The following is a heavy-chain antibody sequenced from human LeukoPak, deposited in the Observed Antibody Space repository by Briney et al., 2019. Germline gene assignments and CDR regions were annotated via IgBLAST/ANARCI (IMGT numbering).Heavy chain of an antibody. CDR1: GGTFSSYA. CDR3: AREVGRRNTAMVDY. J-gene: IGHJ4*02. Sequence: SVKVSCKASGGTFSSYAISWVRQAPGQGLEWMGRIIPILGIANYAQKFQGRVTITADKSTSTAYMELSSLRPEDTAVYYCAREVGRRNTAMVDYWGQGTLVTVSS. D-gene: IGHD5-18*01. CDR2: IIPILGIA. V-gene: IGHV1-69*04.